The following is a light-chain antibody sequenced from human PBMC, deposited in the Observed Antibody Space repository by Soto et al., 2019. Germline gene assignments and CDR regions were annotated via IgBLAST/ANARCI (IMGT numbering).Light chain of an antibody. Sequence: EIVLTKSPATLSVAPGERATLSCRASQSVSSNLAWYQQEPGQAPRLLIYGASTRATGIPDRFSGSGSGTDFTLTISRLEPEDFAVYYCQQYGSSITFGQGTRLEIK. V-gene: IGKV3-20*01. CDR3: QQYGSSIT. CDR2: GAS. J-gene: IGKJ5*01. CDR1: QSVSSN.